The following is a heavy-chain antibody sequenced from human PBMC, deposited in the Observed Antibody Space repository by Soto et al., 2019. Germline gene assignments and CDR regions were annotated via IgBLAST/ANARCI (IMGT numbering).Heavy chain of an antibody. Sequence: GGSLRLSCAASGFTFSSYGMHWVRQAPGKGLEWVAVISYDGSNKYYADSVKGRFTISRDNSKNTLYLQMNSLRAEDTAVYYCAKSKLELQSLYYYYYMDVWGKGTTVTVSS. D-gene: IGHD1-7*01. CDR1: GFTFSSYG. CDR2: ISYDGSNK. V-gene: IGHV3-30*18. CDR3: AKSKLELQSLYYYYYMDV. J-gene: IGHJ6*03.